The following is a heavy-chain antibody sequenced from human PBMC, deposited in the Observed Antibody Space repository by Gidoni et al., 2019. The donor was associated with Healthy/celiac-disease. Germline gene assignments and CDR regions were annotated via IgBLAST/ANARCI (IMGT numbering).Heavy chain of an antibody. Sequence: EVQLLESGGGLVQPGGSLRLSCAASGFTFSSYAMSWVRQAPGKGLEWVSAISGSGGSTYYADSVKGRFTISRENSKNTLYLQMNSLRAEDTAVYYCAKDWGIAVAGTGFGDYWGQGTLVTVSS. D-gene: IGHD6-19*01. CDR3: AKDWGIAVAGTGFGDY. CDR2: ISGSGGST. J-gene: IGHJ4*02. CDR1: GFTFSSYA. V-gene: IGHV3-23*01.